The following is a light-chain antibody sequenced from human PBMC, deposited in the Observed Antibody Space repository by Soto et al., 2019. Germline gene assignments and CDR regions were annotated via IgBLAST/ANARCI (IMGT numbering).Light chain of an antibody. J-gene: IGKJ2*01. Sequence: DIQMTQSPSTLSASVGDRVTITCRASQSISTWLAWYQKKPGQAPKLLIYDASSLDSGVPSRFSGSGSVTEFSLTISSLQPDDSATYFCQEYNSYSYTFGQGTKLEIK. V-gene: IGKV1-5*01. CDR2: DAS. CDR3: QEYNSYSYT. CDR1: QSISTW.